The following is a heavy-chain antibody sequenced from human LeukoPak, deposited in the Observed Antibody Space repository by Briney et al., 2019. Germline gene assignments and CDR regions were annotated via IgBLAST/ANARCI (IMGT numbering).Heavy chain of an antibody. D-gene: IGHD5-18*01. CDR1: GFTFSSYA. V-gene: IGHV3-7*01. J-gene: IGHJ4*02. Sequence: PGGSLRLSCAASGFTFSSYAMSWVRQAPGKGLEWVANIKQDGSEKYYVDSVKGRFTISRDNAKNSLYLQMNSLRAEDTAVYYCARDVSYGFIFPLLGGGNYFDYWGQGTLVTVSS. CDR3: ARDVSYGFIFPLLGGGNYFDY. CDR2: IKQDGSEK.